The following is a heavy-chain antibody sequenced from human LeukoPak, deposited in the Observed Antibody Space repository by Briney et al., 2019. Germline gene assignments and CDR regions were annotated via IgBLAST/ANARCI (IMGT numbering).Heavy chain of an antibody. J-gene: IGHJ3*02. D-gene: IGHD4-17*01. CDR1: GGSISSGAYY. Sequence: PSQTLSLTCTVSGGSISSGAYYWTWIRQLPGKGPEWIGYIYYSGSTYYNPSLKSRVTISVDTSKNQFSLKLSSVTAADTAVYYCARIGNLEQGFTVTYLFDIWGQGTMVTVSS. V-gene: IGHV4-31*03. CDR3: ARIGNLEQGFTVTYLFDI. CDR2: IYYSGST.